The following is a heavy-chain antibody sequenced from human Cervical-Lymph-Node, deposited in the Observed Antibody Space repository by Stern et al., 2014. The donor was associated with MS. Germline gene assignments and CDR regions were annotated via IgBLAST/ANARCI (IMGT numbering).Heavy chain of an antibody. CDR3: ARDTSSPERSDW. CDR2: IANVGST. J-gene: IGHJ4*02. Sequence: EVQLVESGGGVIQPGGSLRLSCTASGFTVSRDDMTWVRQAPGKGVEWVSLIANVGSTFYTDSVKRRFTISRDDSKNTVYLHMTSLRAEDTAMYYCARDTSSPERSDWWGQGTLVTVSS. D-gene: IGHD1-1*01. CDR1: GFTVSRDD. V-gene: IGHV3-53*01.